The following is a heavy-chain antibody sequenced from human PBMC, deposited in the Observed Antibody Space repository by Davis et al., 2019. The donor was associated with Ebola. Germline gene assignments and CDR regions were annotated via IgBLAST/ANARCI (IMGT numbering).Heavy chain of an antibody. CDR1: GGSVSSGTYS. D-gene: IGHD3-10*01. J-gene: IGHJ6*02. Sequence: PSETLSLTCTVSGGSVSSGTYSWSWIRQPAGKGLEWIGHIHSGGSTNYNPSLRSRVTISIDTSKNQVSLNVNSVTAADTAVYYCARNGTSSFSRYHYYGMDVWGPGTTVTVSS. CDR3: ARNGTSSFSRYHYYGMDV. CDR2: IHSGGST. V-gene: IGHV4-61*09.